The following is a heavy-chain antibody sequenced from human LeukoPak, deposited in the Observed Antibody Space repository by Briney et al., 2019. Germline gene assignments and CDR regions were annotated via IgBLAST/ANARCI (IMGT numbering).Heavy chain of an antibody. J-gene: IGHJ5*02. CDR1: GGSISSGGYY. CDR2: IYYSGST. CDR3: ARALYYYDSSGYYPRWFDP. Sequence: PSQTLSLTCTVSGGSISSGGYYWSWIRQRPGKGLEWIGYIYYSGSTYYNPSLKSRVTISVDTSKNQFSLKLSSVTAADTAVYYCARALYYYDSSGYYPRWFDPWGQGTLVTVSS. D-gene: IGHD3-22*01. V-gene: IGHV4-31*03.